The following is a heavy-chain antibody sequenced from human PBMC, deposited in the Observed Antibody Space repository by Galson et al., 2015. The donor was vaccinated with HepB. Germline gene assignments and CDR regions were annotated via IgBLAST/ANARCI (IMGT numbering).Heavy chain of an antibody. D-gene: IGHD3-10*01. Sequence: LRLSCAASGFTVSSNYMSWVRQAPGKGLEWVSVIYSGGSTYYADSVKGRFTISRDNSKNTLYLQMNSLRAEDTAVYYCARGLYYYGSGSYYNWGQGTLVTVSS. J-gene: IGHJ4*02. CDR2: IYSGGST. CDR3: ARGLYYYGSGSYYN. V-gene: IGHV3-66*02. CDR1: GFTVSSNY.